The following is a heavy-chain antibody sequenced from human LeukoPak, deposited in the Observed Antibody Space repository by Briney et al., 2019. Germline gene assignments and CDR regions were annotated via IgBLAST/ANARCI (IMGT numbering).Heavy chain of an antibody. D-gene: IGHD3-10*01. CDR2: INHGGST. Sequence: SETLSLTCAVYGGSFSGYYWSWIRQPPGKGLEWIGEINHGGSTNYNPSLKSRVTISVDTSKNQFSLKLSSVTAADTAVYYCARGLTMVRGRGDYYFDYWGQGTLVTVSS. J-gene: IGHJ4*02. CDR1: GGSFSGYY. V-gene: IGHV4-34*01. CDR3: ARGLTMVRGRGDYYFDY.